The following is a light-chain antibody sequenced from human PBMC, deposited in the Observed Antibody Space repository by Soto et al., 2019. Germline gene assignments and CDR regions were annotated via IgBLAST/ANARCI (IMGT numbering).Light chain of an antibody. CDR1: QSVSSY. J-gene: IGKJ1*01. CDR3: QQYGSSGT. V-gene: IGKV3-20*01. CDR2: GAS. Sequence: ILLTQSPCTVSFSGGQRPTLSCVARQSVSSYLAWYPQTPGQAPRLLIYGASNRATGLPARFSGSGSGTDFTLTISRLEPEDFAVYYCQQYGSSGTFGQGTQVENK.